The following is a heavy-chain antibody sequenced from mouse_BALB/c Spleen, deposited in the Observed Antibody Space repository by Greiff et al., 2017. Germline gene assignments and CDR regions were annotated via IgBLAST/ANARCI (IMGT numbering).Heavy chain of an antibody. D-gene: IGHD2-2*01. Sequence: EVQRVKSGGGLVQPGGSRKLSCAASGFTFSSFGMHWVRQAPEKGLEWVAYISSGSSTIYYADTVKGRFTISRDNPKNTLFLQMTSLRSEDTAMYYCARGLRRGAMDYWGQGTSVTVSS. J-gene: IGHJ4*01. CDR3: ARGLRRGAMDY. V-gene: IGHV5-17*02. CDR2: ISSGSSTI. CDR1: GFTFSSFG.